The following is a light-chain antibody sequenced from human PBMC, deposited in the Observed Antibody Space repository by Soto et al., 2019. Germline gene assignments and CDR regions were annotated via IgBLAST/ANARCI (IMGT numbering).Light chain of an antibody. CDR1: QSVSSY. CDR2: DAS. J-gene: IGKJ4*01. V-gene: IGKV3-11*01. Sequence: EIVLTQSPATLSLSPGERATLSCRASQSVSSYLAWYQQKPGQPPRLVIYDASNRATGIPARFSGSGSGTDFTLTISSLEPEDVAVYYCQQRSNWPLNFGGGTKVEIK. CDR3: QQRSNWPLN.